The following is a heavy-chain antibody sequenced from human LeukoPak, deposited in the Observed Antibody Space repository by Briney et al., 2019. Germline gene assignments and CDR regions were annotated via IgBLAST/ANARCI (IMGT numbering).Heavy chain of an antibody. CDR3: ARGSRITIFGVVKNWFDP. J-gene: IGHJ5*02. V-gene: IGHV4-34*01. CDR2: INHSGST. D-gene: IGHD3-3*01. Sequence: PSETLSLTCAVYGGSFSGYYWSWIRQPPGKGLEWIGEINHSGSTNYNPSLKSRVTISVDTSKNQFSLKPSSVTAADTAVYHCARGSRITIFGVVKNWFDPWGQGTLVTVSS. CDR1: GGSFSGYY.